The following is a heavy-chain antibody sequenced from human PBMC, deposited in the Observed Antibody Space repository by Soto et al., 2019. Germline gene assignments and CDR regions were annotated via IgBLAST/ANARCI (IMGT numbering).Heavy chain of an antibody. CDR3: ARWPDGYYYYGMDV. V-gene: IGHV1-8*01. CDR2: MNPNSGNT. CDR1: GYTFTSYD. J-gene: IGHJ6*02. Sequence: QVQLVQSGAEVKKPGASVKVSCKASGYTFTSYDINWVRQATGQGLEWMGWMNPNSGNTGYAQKFQGRVTMTRNTSISTAYMELSSLGSEGTAVYYCARWPDGYYYYGMDVWGQGTTVTVSS.